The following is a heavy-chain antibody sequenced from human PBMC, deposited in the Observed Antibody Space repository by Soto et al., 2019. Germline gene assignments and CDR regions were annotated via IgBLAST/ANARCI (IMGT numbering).Heavy chain of an antibody. J-gene: IGHJ4*02. V-gene: IGHV1-69*13. CDR3: AREYRSSSGRFDN. CDR1: GGSFSSYA. CDR2: IIPIFGTP. D-gene: IGHD6-6*01. Sequence: SVKVSCKASGGSFSSYAISGVRQAPGQGLEWMGGIIPIFGTPSYAQKFQGRVTITADESTSTAYMELSSLRSEDTAVYYCAREYRSSSGRFDNWGQGTLVTVSS.